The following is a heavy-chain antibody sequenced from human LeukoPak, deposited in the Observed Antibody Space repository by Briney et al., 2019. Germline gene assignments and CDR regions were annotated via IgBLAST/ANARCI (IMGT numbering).Heavy chain of an antibody. CDR2: ISGRDDAT. V-gene: IGHV3-23*01. Sequence: PGGSLRLSCAASGFTLNNYAMSWVRQAPGKGLEWVSSISGRDDATFYADSVKGRFTLSIDTSKNTLFLHMNNLRADDTAVYYCARDMSRHVDFDYWGQGTLVTVSS. J-gene: IGHJ4*02. CDR3: ARDMSRHVDFDY. CDR1: GFTLNNYA.